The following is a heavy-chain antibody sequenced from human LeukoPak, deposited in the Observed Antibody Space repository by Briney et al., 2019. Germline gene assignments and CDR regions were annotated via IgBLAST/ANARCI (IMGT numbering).Heavy chain of an antibody. CDR1: GGTFSSYA. V-gene: IGHV1-69*01. CDR2: IIPIFGTA. CDR3: ASPKEGGIAAAGTFVWNV. D-gene: IGHD6-13*01. J-gene: IGHJ6*02. Sequence: SVKVSGKASGGTFSSYAISWVRQAPGQGLEWMGGIIPIFGTANYAQKFQGRVTITADESTSTAYMELSSLRSEDTAVYYCASPKEGGIAAAGTFVWNVWGQGTTVTVSS.